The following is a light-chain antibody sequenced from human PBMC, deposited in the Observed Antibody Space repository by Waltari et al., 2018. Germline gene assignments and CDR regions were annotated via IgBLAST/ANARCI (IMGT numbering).Light chain of an antibody. V-gene: IGLV2-14*03. CDR3: ASYISYSTLEL. CDR1: SSDVGAYNY. CDR2: DVR. J-gene: IGLJ3*02. Sequence: QSALTQPASVSGSPGQSISISCTGTSSDVGAYNYVSWYQQHPGKAPRLIIFDVRSRPSGVSSRFSGSKSGNTASLTISGLQGEDEAKYYCASYISYSTLELFGGGTSLTVL.